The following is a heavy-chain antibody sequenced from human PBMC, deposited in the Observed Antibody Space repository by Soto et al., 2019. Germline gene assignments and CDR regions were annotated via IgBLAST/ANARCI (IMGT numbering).Heavy chain of an antibody. V-gene: IGHV3-30*18. CDR2: ISFDGGNQ. CDR3: AKDSSVTAAGSGGWFDP. D-gene: IGHD6-13*01. CDR1: GFDFNTYG. J-gene: IGHJ5*02. Sequence: QVQLVQSGGGVVQPGRSLRLSCAASGFDFNTYGLHWVRQAPGKGLEWVAGISFDGGNQYYADSVKGRFTISRDKSNNTPYMQMNSLGAEVTATYYCAKDSSVTAAGSGGWFDPWGQGTLVIVSS.